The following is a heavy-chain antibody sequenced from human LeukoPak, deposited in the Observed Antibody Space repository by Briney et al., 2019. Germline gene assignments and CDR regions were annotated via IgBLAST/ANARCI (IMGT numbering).Heavy chain of an antibody. V-gene: IGHV4-59*01. CDR1: GGSISSYY. J-gene: IGHJ6*03. CDR3: ARHRGYYYYMDV. D-gene: IGHD3-16*02. CDR2: IYYSGST. Sequence: SETLSLTCTVSGGSISSYYWSWIRQPPGKGLEWIGYIYYSGSTNYNPSLKSRVTISVDTSKNQFSLKPSSVTAADTAVYYCARHRGYYYYMDVWGKGTTVTVSS.